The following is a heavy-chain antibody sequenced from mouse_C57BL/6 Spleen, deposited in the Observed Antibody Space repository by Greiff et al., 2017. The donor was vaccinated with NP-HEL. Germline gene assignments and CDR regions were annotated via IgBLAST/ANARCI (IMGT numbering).Heavy chain of an antibody. CDR3: AREENYYGSSLFAY. D-gene: IGHD1-1*01. J-gene: IGHJ3*01. Sequence: VQLKESGGGLVKPGGSLKLSCAASGFTFSSYAMSWVRQTPEKRLEWVATISDGGSYTYYPDNVKGRFTISRDNAKNNLYLQMSHLKSEDTAMYYCAREENYYGSSLFAYWGQGTLVTVSA. CDR2: ISDGGSYT. CDR1: GFTFSSYA. V-gene: IGHV5-4*01.